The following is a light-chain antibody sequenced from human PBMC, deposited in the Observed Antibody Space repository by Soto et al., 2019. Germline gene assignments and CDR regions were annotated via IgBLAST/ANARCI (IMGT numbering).Light chain of an antibody. V-gene: IGKV4-1*01. Sequence: DIEMTQSPDSLAVSLGETATINCKSSQSVLYSSNNKNYLAWYQQKPGQPPKLLIDWASIRESGVPDRFSGSGSGTDFSLTISSLQAEDVAVYYCQQYYSTPWTFGQGTKVEIK. CDR2: WAS. J-gene: IGKJ1*01. CDR3: QQYYSTPWT. CDR1: QSVLYSSNNKNY.